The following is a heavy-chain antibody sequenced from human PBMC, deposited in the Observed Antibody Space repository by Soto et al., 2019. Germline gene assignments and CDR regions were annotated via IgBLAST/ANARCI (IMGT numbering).Heavy chain of an antibody. V-gene: IGHV4-39*01. CDR2: IYCSGST. Sequence: KPXETLSLTCTVSGGSISSSSYYWGWIRQPPGKGLEWIGSIYCSGSTYYNPSLKSRVTISVDTSKNQFSLKLSSVTAADTAVYYCARHVVGIYYYDSSGLTESWYFDYWGQGTLVTVSS. D-gene: IGHD3-22*01. CDR3: ARHVVGIYYYDSSGLTESWYFDY. CDR1: GGSISSSSYY. J-gene: IGHJ4*02.